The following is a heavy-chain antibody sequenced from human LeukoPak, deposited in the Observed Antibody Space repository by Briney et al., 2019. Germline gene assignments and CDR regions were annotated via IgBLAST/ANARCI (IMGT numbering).Heavy chain of an antibody. Sequence: GGSLRLSCAASGFDFDDYGMSWVRQAPGKGLQWVSNINWNGDRTAYGDSVKGRFTISRDNDKEFLYLQMNSLRAEDTAVYYCARADILSGPHRAFDIWGQGTMVTVSS. CDR1: GFDFDDYG. V-gene: IGHV3-20*04. CDR2: INWNGDRT. CDR3: ARADILSGPHRAFDI. J-gene: IGHJ3*02. D-gene: IGHD1-14*01.